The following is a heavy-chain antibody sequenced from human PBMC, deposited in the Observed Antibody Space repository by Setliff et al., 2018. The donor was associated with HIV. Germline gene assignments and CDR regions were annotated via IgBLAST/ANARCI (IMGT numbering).Heavy chain of an antibody. CDR1: GFSLTTSGVG. V-gene: IGHV2-5*01. D-gene: IGHD2-8*02. Sequence: PPLVNPTQTLTLTCTFSGFSLTTSGVGVGWIRQPPGEALEWLALNYWNDDKRYNPSLQSRLTVTKDTSKNQVVLTMTNMDPVDTATYYCAHNRDHTGPYFYDYWGQGTRVTV. J-gene: IGHJ4*02. CDR3: AHNRDHTGPYFYDY. CDR2: NYWNDDK.